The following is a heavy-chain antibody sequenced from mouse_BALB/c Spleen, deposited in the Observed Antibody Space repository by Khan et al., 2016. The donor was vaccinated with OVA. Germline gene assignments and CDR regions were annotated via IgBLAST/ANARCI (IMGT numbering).Heavy chain of an antibody. V-gene: IGHV5-17*02. CDR1: GITFSSFG. CDR2: ISSGSTTV. Sequence: EVELVESGGGLVQPGGSRTLSCAASGITFSSFGMHWVRQAPETGLEWVAYISSGSTTVYYADTVKGRFTIARDHPKNTLFLQMTSLRSEDTAMYYCARGGYYGFDYWGQGTTLTVSS. CDR3: ARGGYYGFDY. J-gene: IGHJ2*01. D-gene: IGHD1-1*01.